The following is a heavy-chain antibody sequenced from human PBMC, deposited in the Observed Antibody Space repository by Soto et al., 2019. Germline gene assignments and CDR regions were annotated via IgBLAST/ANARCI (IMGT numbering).Heavy chain of an antibody. Sequence: SETLSLTCTVSGGSISSGGYYWSWIRQHPGKGLEWIGYIYYSGSTYYNPSLKSRVTISVDTSKNQFSLKLSSVTAADTAVYYCASGLRGYYYYYMDVWGKGTTVTVSS. CDR2: IYYSGST. CDR3: ASGLRGYYYYYMDV. V-gene: IGHV4-31*03. D-gene: IGHD5-18*01. J-gene: IGHJ6*03. CDR1: GGSISSGGYY.